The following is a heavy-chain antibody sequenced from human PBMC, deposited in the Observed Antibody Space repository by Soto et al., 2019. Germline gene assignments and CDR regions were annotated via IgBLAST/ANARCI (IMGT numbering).Heavy chain of an antibody. Sequence: GGSLRLSCAASGFTFSSYWMHWVRQAPGKGLVWVSRINSDGSSTSYADSVKGRFTISRDNAKNTLYLQMNSLRAEDTAVYYCARERQRITIFGVVKKIDYWGQGTLVTVSS. D-gene: IGHD3-3*01. V-gene: IGHV3-74*01. CDR3: ARERQRITIFGVVKKIDY. CDR2: INSDGSST. J-gene: IGHJ4*02. CDR1: GFTFSSYW.